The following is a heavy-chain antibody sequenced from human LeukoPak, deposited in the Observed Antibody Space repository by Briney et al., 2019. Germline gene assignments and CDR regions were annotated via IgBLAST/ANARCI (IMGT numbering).Heavy chain of an antibody. V-gene: IGHV3-23*01. Sequence: GGSLRLSCAASGFRFSSYAMNWVRQAPGKGLEWVPGISGSGATAFYADSVKGRFTISRDNSKNTLYLRLNSLRAEDTAVYYCAKDPHYDSSGYYYYPPDYWGQGTLVTVSS. CDR1: GFRFSSYA. D-gene: IGHD3-22*01. CDR3: AKDPHYDSSGYYYYPPDY. CDR2: ISGSGATA. J-gene: IGHJ4*02.